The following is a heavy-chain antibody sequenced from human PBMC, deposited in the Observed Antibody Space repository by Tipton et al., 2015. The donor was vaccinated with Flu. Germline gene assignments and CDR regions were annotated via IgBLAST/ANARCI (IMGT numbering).Heavy chain of an antibody. V-gene: IGHV4-34*01. CDR1: GGFFSGYY. J-gene: IGHJ6*02. CDR2: INHSGST. D-gene: IGHD3-10*01. Sequence: TLSLTCAVYGGFFSGYYWSWIRQPPGKGLEWIGEINHSGSTNYNPSLKSRVTISVDTSKNQFSLKLSSVTAADTAVYYCARVRRSYYYGSGRNPPNYYYGMDVWGQGPTVTVSS. CDR3: ARVRRSYYYGSGRNPPNYYYGMDV.